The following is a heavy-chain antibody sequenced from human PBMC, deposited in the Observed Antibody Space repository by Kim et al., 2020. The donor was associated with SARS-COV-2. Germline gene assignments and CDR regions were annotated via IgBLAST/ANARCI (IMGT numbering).Heavy chain of an antibody. J-gene: IGHJ4*02. CDR3: AKNSGWDFDY. CDR2: ISNSGGTT. Sequence: GGSLRLSCAASGFTFSTYDMSWVRQAPGKGLDWVSTISNSGGTTYYADSVKGRFIISRDNSKSTLYLQMNSMRADDAAVYYCAKNSGWDFDYWGQGTLVTVSS. D-gene: IGHD6-19*01. CDR1: GFTFSTYD. V-gene: IGHV3-23*01.